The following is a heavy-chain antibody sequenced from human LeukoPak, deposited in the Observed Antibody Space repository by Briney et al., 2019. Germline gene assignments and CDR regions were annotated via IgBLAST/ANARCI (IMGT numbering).Heavy chain of an antibody. V-gene: IGHV3-20*04. CDR2: INWNGGST. CDR3: ARDRRKRFWSGFYTELDY. J-gene: IGHJ4*02. CDR1: GFNFDDYG. Sequence: GGSLRLSCAASGFNFDDYGMSWVRHAPGKGLEWVSGINWNGGSTGYADSVKGRFTISRDNAKNSLYLQMNSLRAEDTALYYCARDRRKRFWSGFYTELDYWGQGTLVTVSS. D-gene: IGHD3-3*01.